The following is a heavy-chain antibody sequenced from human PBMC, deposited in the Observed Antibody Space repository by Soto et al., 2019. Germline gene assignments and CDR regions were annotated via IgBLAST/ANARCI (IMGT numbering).Heavy chain of an antibody. CDR2: IYYSGST. CDR1: GGSISSYY. D-gene: IGHD1-26*01. J-gene: IGHJ4*02. Sequence: SETLSLTCTVSGGSISSYYWSWIRQPPGKGLEWIGYIYYSGSTNYNPSLKSRVTISVDTSKDQFSLKLSSVTAADTAVYYCAREGVGATYFDYWGQGTLVTVSS. V-gene: IGHV4-59*01. CDR3: AREGVGATYFDY.